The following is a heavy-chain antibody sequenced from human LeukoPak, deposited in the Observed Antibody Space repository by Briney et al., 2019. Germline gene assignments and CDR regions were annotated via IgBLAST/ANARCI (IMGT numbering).Heavy chain of an antibody. CDR2: ISPTGSTT. CDR3: ARGPNSNWSGLDF. CDR1: GFTFSSYW. J-gene: IGHJ4*02. D-gene: IGHD6-6*01. V-gene: IGHV3-74*01. Sequence: TGGSLRLSCAASGFTFSSYWMNWVRQAPGKGLVWVSRISPTGSTTSYADSVKGRFTVSRDNAKNTLYLQVSNLRAEDTAVYYCARGPNSNWSGLDFWGQGTLVTVSS.